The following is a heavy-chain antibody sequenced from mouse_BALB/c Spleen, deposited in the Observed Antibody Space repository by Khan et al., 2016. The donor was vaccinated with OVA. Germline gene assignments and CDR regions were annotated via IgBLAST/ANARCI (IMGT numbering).Heavy chain of an antibody. V-gene: IGHV1-7*01. Sequence: VQLKESGAELAKPGASVKMSCKASGYTFTSYWMHWVKQRPGQGLEWIGYINPSTGYTEYNQRFKDKATLTADKSSSTAYMQLSSLTSEESAVYYCANHGSSSAWLTYWGQGTLVTVSA. CDR2: INPSTGYT. CDR1: GYTFTSYW. D-gene: IGHD1-1*01. CDR3: ANHGSSSAWLTY. J-gene: IGHJ3*01.